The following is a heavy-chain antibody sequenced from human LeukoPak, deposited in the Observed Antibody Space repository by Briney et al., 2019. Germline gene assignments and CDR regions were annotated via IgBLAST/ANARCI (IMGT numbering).Heavy chain of an antibody. Sequence: SETLSLTCTVSGGSISSSSYYWGWIRQPPGKGLEWIGSIYYSGSTYYNPSLKSRVTISVDTSKNQFSLKLSSVTAADTAVYYCARDDYDFWSGRRENWFDPWGQGTLVTVSS. CDR3: ARDDYDFWSGRRENWFDP. V-gene: IGHV4-39*07. J-gene: IGHJ5*02. CDR2: IYYSGST. CDR1: GGSISSSSYY. D-gene: IGHD3-3*01.